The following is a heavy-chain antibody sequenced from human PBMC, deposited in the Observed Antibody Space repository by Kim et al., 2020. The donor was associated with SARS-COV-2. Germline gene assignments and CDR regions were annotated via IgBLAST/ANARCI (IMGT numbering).Heavy chain of an antibody. CDR2: ISGSGGST. D-gene: IGHD3-22*01. CDR1: GFTFSSYA. CDR3: AKARITMILVVITTRAYYYGMDV. V-gene: IGHV3-23*01. Sequence: GGSLRLSCAASGFTFSSYAMSWVRQAPGKGLEWVSAISGSGGSTYYADSVKGRFTISRDNSKNTLYLQMNSLRAEDTAVYYCAKARITMILVVITTRAYYYGMDVCGQGTTVTVSS. J-gene: IGHJ6*02.